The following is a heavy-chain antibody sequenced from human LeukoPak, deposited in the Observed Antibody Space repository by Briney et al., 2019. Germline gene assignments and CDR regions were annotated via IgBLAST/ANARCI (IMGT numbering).Heavy chain of an antibody. Sequence: GGSLRLSCASSGFTFNNYAMTWVRQAPGKGLEWVSPITASGGSTYCADSVKGRFTISRDNSKNTLYLQMSSLRAEDTAVYYCARDYPTSGIVTMFDYWGQGTLVTVSS. CDR1: GFTFNNYA. J-gene: IGHJ4*02. D-gene: IGHD1-1*01. CDR3: ARDYPTSGIVTMFDY. V-gene: IGHV3-23*01. CDR2: ITASGGST.